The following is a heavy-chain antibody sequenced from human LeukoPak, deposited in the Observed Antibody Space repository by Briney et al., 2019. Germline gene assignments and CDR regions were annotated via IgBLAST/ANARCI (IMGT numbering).Heavy chain of an antibody. D-gene: IGHD3-22*01. CDR3: AKPDSSGLYYYYYYGMDV. Sequence: GGSLRLSCAASGFTFSSYAMSWVRQAPGKGLEWVAVISYDGSNKYYADSVKGRFTISRDNSKNTLYLQMNSLRAEDTAVYYCAKPDSSGLYYYYYYGMDVWGQGTTVTVSS. V-gene: IGHV3-30*18. CDR1: GFTFSSYA. CDR2: ISYDGSNK. J-gene: IGHJ6*02.